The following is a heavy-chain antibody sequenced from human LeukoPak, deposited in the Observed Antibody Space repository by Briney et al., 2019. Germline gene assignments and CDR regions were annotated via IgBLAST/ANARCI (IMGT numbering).Heavy chain of an antibody. CDR1: GDSVSSNSAV. J-gene: IGHJ3*02. CDR3: ATVGRLDAFDI. Sequence: SQTLSLTCAISGDSVSSNSAVWNWIRQSPSRGLEWLGRTYYRSKWYSDYAVSVRSRITITPDTSKNQFSLQLNSVTPEDTAVYYCATVGRLDAFDIWAKGQWSPSLQ. CDR2: TYYRSKWYS. V-gene: IGHV6-1*01.